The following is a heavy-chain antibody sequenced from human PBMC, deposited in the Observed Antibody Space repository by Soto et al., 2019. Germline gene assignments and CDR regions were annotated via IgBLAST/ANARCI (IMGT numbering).Heavy chain of an antibody. CDR1: GYTLSSIG. J-gene: IGHJ4*02. D-gene: IGHD3-10*01. Sequence: QIQLVQSGAEVKKPGASVKVSCKASGYTLSSIGISWVRQAPGQGLEWMGWISPYKGNTHYAQGLQGRVTMTTDTSTSTAYMELRSLRSDDTAVYYCARDLDASGSYSTDYWGQGTLVTVSS. CDR2: ISPYKGNT. V-gene: IGHV1-18*01. CDR3: ARDLDASGSYSTDY.